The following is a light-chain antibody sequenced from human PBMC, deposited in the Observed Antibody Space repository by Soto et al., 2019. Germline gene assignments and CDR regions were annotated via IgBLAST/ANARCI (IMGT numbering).Light chain of an antibody. Sequence: EIVLTQSPGTLSLSPGERATLSCRASQSVSSSYLAWYQQKPGQAPRLLIYGASSRATGIPDRFSGSGSGTDFNLTISRLEPEDFAAYYCQQYGSSSLTFGGGIKVEIK. CDR3: QQYGSSSLT. CDR2: GAS. CDR1: QSVSSSY. J-gene: IGKJ4*01. V-gene: IGKV3-20*01.